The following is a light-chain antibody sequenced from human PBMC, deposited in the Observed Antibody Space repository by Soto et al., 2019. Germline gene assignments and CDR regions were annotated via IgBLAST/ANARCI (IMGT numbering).Light chain of an antibody. J-gene: IGKJ2*01. V-gene: IGKV3-15*01. CDR2: GAS. CDR3: QQYNNLLFMYS. Sequence: EIVMTQSPATLSVSPGERATLSCRASQSVSSNLAWYQQKPGQAPRLLIYGASTRATGILARFSGSGSGTEFTFTVSSLQFEDFAVYYCQQYNNLLFMYSFGQRTNLQIK. CDR1: QSVSSN.